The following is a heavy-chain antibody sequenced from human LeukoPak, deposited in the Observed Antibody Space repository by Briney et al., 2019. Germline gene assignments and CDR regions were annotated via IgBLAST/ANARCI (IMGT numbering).Heavy chain of an antibody. CDR1: GGSFSGYY. CDR2: INHSGST. CDR3: ARVGITGTREYYYYYGMDV. D-gene: IGHD1-7*01. Sequence: SETLSLTCAVYGGSFSGYYWSWIRQPPGKGLEWIGEINHSGSTSYNPSLKSRVTISVDTSKNQFSLKLSSVTAADTAVYYCARVGITGTREYYYYYGMDVWGQGTTVTVSS. J-gene: IGHJ6*02. V-gene: IGHV4-34*01.